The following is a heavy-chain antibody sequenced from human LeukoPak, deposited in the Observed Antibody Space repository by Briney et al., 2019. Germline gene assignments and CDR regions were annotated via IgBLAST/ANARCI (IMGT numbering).Heavy chain of an antibody. Sequence: PGGSLRLSCAASGFTLTDHYVDWVRQAPGKGLEWFGRSRDKRGRYTTEFAAAVRGRFTISRDEPKNSLYLQMNSLRTEDSAVYYCARLYYESAIHHPFDYWGQGTLATVSS. D-gene: IGHD3-16*01. CDR1: GFTLTDHY. CDR3: ARLYYESAIHHPFDY. V-gene: IGHV3-72*01. CDR2: SRDKRGRYTT. J-gene: IGHJ4*02.